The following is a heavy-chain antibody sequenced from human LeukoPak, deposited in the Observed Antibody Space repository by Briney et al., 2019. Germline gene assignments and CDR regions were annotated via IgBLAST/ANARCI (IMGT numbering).Heavy chain of an antibody. Sequence: ASVKVSCKASGGTFSSYAISWVRQAPGQGLEWMGGIIPIFGTANYAQKFQGRVTITTDESTSTAYMKLSSLRSEDTAVYYCARTSVVVTATYFDYWGQGTLATVSS. CDR3: ARTSVVVTATYFDY. CDR1: GGTFSSYA. J-gene: IGHJ4*02. D-gene: IGHD2-21*02. CDR2: IIPIFGTA. V-gene: IGHV1-69*05.